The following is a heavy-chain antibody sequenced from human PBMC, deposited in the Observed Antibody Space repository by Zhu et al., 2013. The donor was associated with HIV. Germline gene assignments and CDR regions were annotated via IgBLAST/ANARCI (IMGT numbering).Heavy chain of an antibody. CDR3: ARGTVTTIGGNYYYGMDV. V-gene: IGHV1-8*01. J-gene: IGHJ6*02. Sequence: QVQLVQSGAEVKKPGASVKVSCQASGHTFTSYDIMWVRQATGQGLEWMGWMNPNSGNTGYAQKFQGRVTMTRDTSISTAYMEVSSLRSEDTAVYYCARGTVTTIGGNYYYGMDVWGQGTTVTVSS. CDR2: MNPNSGNT. CDR1: GHTFTSYD. D-gene: IGHD4-17*01.